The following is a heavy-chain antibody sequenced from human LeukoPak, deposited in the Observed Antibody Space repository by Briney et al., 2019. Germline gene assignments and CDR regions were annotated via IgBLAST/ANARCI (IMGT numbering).Heavy chain of an antibody. CDR2: TYYRSKWYN. CDR1: GDSVSSNSAA. V-gene: IGHV6-1*01. CDR3: AKALLYYYGMDV. Sequence: SQTLSLTCAISGDSVSSNSAAWNWIRQSPLRGLEWLGRTYYRSKWYNDYAVSVKSRITINPDTSKNQFSLQLNSVTPEDTAVYYCAKALLYYYGMDVWGQGTTVTVSS. J-gene: IGHJ6*02.